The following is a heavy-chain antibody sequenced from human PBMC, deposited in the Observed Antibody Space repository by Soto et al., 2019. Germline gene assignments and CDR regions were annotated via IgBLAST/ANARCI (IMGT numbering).Heavy chain of an antibody. CDR3: TRGGGCSGGSGNFDY. D-gene: IGHD2-15*01. J-gene: IGHJ4*02. CDR2: ISSSSSTI. V-gene: IGHV3-48*01. CDR1: GFTFSSYS. Sequence: EVQLVESGGGLVQPGGSLRLSCAASGFTFSSYSMNWVRQAPGKGLEWVSYISSSSSTIYYADSVKGRFTISRDNAKNSLYLQMSSRRAEDTAVYYCTRGGGCSGGSGNFDYWGQGTLVTVSS.